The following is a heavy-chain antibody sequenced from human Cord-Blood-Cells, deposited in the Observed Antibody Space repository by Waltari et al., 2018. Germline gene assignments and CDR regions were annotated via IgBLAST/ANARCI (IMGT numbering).Heavy chain of an antibody. Sequence: QVQLQESGPGLVKPSGTLSLTCAVSGGAISSSNWWSWVRQPAGKGREWIGEIYHSGGSNYNPSLKSRVTISVDKSQNQFSLKLSSVTAADTAVYYCARDPSDYSSSWYYFDYWGQGTLVTVSS. CDR2: IYHSGGS. CDR3: ARDPSDYSSSWYYFDY. CDR1: GGAISSSNW. D-gene: IGHD6-13*01. J-gene: IGHJ4*02. V-gene: IGHV4-4*02.